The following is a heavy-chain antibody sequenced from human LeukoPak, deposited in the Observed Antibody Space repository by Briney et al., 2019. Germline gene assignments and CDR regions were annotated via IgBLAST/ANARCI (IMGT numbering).Heavy chain of an antibody. J-gene: IGHJ3*02. Sequence: GGSLRLSCAASGSTFSSYWMNWVRQAPGKGLEWVSYISSSSRTIYYADSVKGRFTISRDNAKNSLYLQMNSLRAEDTAVYYCARGVRDAFDIWGQGTVVTVSS. CDR2: ISSSSRTI. D-gene: IGHD3-16*01. V-gene: IGHV3-48*01. CDR1: GSTFSSYW. CDR3: ARGVRDAFDI.